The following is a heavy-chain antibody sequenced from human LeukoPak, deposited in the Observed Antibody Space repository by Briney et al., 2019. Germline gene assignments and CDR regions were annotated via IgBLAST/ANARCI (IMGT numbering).Heavy chain of an antibody. CDR3: ARDRGAVAGTFVYWYEDY. CDR2: IIPVFGTS. V-gene: IGHV1-69*05. J-gene: IGHJ4*02. Sequence: SVKVSCKASGGTFSSYAISWVRQAPGQGLEWMGGIIPVFGTSNYAQKFQGRVTMTRDTSISTVYMELSRLISDDTAVYYCARDRGAVAGTFVYWYEDYWGQGTLVTVSS. CDR1: GGTFSSYA. D-gene: IGHD6-19*01.